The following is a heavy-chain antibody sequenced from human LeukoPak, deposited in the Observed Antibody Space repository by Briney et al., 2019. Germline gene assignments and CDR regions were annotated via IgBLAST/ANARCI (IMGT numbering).Heavy chain of an antibody. CDR2: INPNSGGT. V-gene: IGHV1-2*02. Sequence: VASVKVSCKASGYTFTGYYMHWVRQAPGQGLEWMGWINPNSGGTNYAQKFQGRVTMTRDTSISTAYMELSRLRSDDTAVYYCAVAYCSGGSCYFDYWGQGTLVTVSS. D-gene: IGHD2-15*01. J-gene: IGHJ4*02. CDR3: AVAYCSGGSCYFDY. CDR1: GYTFTGYY.